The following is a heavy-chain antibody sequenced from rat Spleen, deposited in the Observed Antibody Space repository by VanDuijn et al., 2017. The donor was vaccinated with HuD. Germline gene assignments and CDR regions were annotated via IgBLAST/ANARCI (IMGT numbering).Heavy chain of an antibody. CDR3: ARRYDFDY. J-gene: IGHJ2*01. D-gene: IGHD1-11*01. CDR1: GFTFSDYF. CDR2: ISTSGGST. V-gene: IGHV5-25*01. Sequence: EVQLVESDGGLVQPGRSLKLSCAASGFTFSDYFMAWVRQAPAKGLEWVASISTSGGSTYYRDSVKGRFTVSRDNAKSTLYLQMDSLRSEDTATYYCARRYDFDYWGQGVMVTVSS.